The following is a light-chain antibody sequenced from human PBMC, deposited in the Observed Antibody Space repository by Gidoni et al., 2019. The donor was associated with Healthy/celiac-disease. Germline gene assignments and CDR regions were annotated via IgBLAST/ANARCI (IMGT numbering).Light chain of an antibody. CDR3: QQYNSYSYT. J-gene: IGKJ4*01. CDR2: KAS. CDR1: QSISSW. Sequence: IQMTHSPSTLSASVGDRVTTTCRASQSISSWLAWYQQKPGKAPKLLIYKASSLESGVPSRFSGSGSGTEFTLTISSLQPDDFATYYCQQYNSYSYTFGQGTKVEIK. V-gene: IGKV1-5*03.